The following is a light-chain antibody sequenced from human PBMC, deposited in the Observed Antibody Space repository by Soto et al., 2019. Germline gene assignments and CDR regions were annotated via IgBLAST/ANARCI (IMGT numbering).Light chain of an antibody. CDR2: KAS. Sequence: DIQMTETPSTLSASVGDRVTITCRASQSISSWLAWYQQKPGKAPKLLIYKASSLESGVPSRFSGSGSGTESTLTISSLQPEDFATYYCQQLNSYPPTFGQGTKVDI. J-gene: IGKJ1*01. V-gene: IGKV1-5*03. CDR3: QQLNSYPPT. CDR1: QSISSW.